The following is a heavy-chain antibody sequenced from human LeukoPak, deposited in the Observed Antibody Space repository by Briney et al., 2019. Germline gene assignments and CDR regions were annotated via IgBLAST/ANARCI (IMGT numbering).Heavy chain of an antibody. Sequence: SVTVSCKASGGTFSSYAISWLRQAPGQGLEWMGGIIPIFGTANYAQKFQGRVTITTDESTSTAYMELSSLRSEDTAVYYCARGEVYYYYYMDVWGKGTTVTVSS. V-gene: IGHV1-69*05. CDR2: IIPIFGTA. J-gene: IGHJ6*03. CDR3: ARGEVYYYYYMDV. CDR1: GGTFSSYA.